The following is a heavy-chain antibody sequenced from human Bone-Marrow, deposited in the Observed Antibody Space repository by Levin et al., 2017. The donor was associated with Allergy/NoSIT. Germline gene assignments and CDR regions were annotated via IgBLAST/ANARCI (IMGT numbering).Heavy chain of an antibody. D-gene: IGHD1-14*01. CDR3: ARHRGNHDWVDP. J-gene: IGHJ5*02. V-gene: IGHV4-4*02. CDR2: IDHSGNT. CDR1: GFTFSNYW. Sequence: GSLRLSCGVSGFTFSNYWMTWVRRAPGKGLEWMAVIDHSGNTYYNPSLRSRVIISVDMSKNQFSLHVTSVTAADTAMYYCARHRGNHDWVDPWGQGTLVTVSS.